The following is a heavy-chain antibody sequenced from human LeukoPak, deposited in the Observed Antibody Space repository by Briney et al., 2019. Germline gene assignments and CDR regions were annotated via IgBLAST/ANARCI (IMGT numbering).Heavy chain of an antibody. V-gene: IGHV3-21*01. CDR2: ISSTSSYK. J-gene: IGHJ4*02. CDR3: ASEIIFGSFDY. D-gene: IGHD3-3*01. Sequence: GGSLRLSCEASGFTFSSYSMKWVRQAPGKGLEWVSCISSTSSYKYYADSVKGRFTISRDNSKNTLYLQMNSLRAEDTAVYYCASEIIFGSFDYWGQGTLVTVSS. CDR1: GFTFSSYS.